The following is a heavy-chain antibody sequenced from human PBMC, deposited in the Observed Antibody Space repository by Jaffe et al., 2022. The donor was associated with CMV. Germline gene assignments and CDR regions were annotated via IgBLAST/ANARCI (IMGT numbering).Heavy chain of an antibody. V-gene: IGHV4-34*01. Sequence: QVQLQQWGAGLLKPSETLSLTCAVYGGSFSGYYWSWIRQPPGKGLEWIGEINHSGSTNYNPSLKSRVTISVDTSKNQFSLKLSSVTAADTAVYYCARGRSYYYGSGSFGWFDPWGQGTLVTVSS. CDR2: INHSGST. D-gene: IGHD3-10*01. J-gene: IGHJ5*02. CDR1: GGSFSGYY. CDR3: ARGRSYYYGSGSFGWFDP.